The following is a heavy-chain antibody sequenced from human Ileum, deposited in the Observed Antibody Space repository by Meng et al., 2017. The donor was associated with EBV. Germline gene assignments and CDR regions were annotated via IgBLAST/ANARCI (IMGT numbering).Heavy chain of an antibody. Sequence: QVLLQQCGPGLLTPPKSLILTGAVYGGSFNDYYWTWLRQPPGKGLEWLGKIDQSAYTKFNPARSSRATISRDTSNNPFSLRLNSVTAADTALYYCARYGRCNGNSFYCFDPWGQGTLVTVSS. D-gene: IGHD4-23*01. V-gene: IGHV4-34*01. CDR3: ARYGRCNGNSFYCFDP. CDR1: GGSFNDYY. CDR2: IDQSAYT. J-gene: IGHJ5*02.